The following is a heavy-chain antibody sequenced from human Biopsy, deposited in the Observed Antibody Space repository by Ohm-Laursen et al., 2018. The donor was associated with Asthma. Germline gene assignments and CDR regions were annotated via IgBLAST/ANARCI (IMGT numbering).Heavy chain of an antibody. CDR3: SRGDSSSWSHYYFDY. CDR1: GFAVSRDH. CDR2: IYSGGTS. J-gene: IGHJ4*02. V-gene: IGHV3-53*01. D-gene: IGHD6-13*01. Sequence: GSLRLSCAASGFAVSRDHMFWVRQAPGKGLEWVSVIYSGGTSHTADSVRGRFTISRDYSKNRLYLQMHSLRAEDPAVYYCSRGDSSSWSHYYFDYWGQGTLVTVSS.